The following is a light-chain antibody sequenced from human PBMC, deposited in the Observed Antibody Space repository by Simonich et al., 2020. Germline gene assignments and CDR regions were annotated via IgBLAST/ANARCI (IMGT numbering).Light chain of an antibody. J-gene: IGKJ3*01. Sequence: AIQLTQSPSSLSASVGDRFTITCRASQGISSALAWYQQKPGKAPKLLIDDASSLESGVPSRFSGSGSGTDFTRTISSLQPEDFATYYCQQFNSYPRTFGPGTKVDIK. CDR2: DAS. CDR3: QQFNSYPRT. V-gene: IGKV1-13*02. CDR1: QGISSA.